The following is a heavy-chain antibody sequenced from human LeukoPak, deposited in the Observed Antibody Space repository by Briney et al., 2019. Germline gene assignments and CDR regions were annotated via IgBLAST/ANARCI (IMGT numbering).Heavy chain of an antibody. D-gene: IGHD3-22*01. CDR2: TYYRSKWYN. CDR3: ARENYDSSGYPDQRNAFDI. J-gene: IGHJ3*02. Sequence: SQTLSLTCAISGDSVSSNSAAWNWIRQSPSRGLEWLGRTYYRSKWYNDYAVSVKSRITINPDTSKNQFSLQLNSVTPEDTAVYYCARENYDSSGYPDQRNAFDIWGQGTMVTVSS. CDR1: GDSVSSNSAA. V-gene: IGHV6-1*01.